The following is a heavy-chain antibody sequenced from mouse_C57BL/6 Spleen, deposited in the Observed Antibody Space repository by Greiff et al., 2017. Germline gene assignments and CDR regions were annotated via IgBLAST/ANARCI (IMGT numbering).Heavy chain of an antibody. Sequence: VQLQQSGPELVKPGASVKMSCKASGYTFTDYNMHWVKQSPGKSLEWIGYINPNNGGTSYNQKFKGKATLTVNKSSSTAYMELRSLTSEDSAVYYCARPPAEVYFDYWGKGTTLTVSS. CDR2: INPNNGGT. J-gene: IGHJ2*01. CDR1: GYTFTDYN. V-gene: IGHV1-22*01. CDR3: ARPPAEVYFDY. D-gene: IGHD6-1*01.